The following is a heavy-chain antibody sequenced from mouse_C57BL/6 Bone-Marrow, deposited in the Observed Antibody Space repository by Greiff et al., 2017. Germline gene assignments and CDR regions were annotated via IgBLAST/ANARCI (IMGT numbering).Heavy chain of an antibody. CDR3: TRVLLRFYYYAMDY. CDR2: ISSGGDYI. CDR1: GFTFSSYA. D-gene: IGHD1-1*01. J-gene: IGHJ4*01. V-gene: IGHV5-9-1*02. Sequence: EVQGVESGEGLVKPGGSLKLSCAASGFTFSSYAMSWVRQTPEKRLEWVAYISSGGDYIYYADTVKGRFTISRDNARNTLYLQMSSLKSEDTAMYYCTRVLLRFYYYAMDYWGQGTSVTVSS.